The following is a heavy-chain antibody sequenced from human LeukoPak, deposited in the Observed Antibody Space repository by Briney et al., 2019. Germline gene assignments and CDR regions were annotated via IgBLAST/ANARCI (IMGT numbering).Heavy chain of an antibody. D-gene: IGHD3-16*01. CDR2: IIKDGSDK. Sequence: PGGSLRLSCEASGFTFSDYWMGWVRQAPGKGLEWVAHIIKDGSDKYYVDSVKGRFTISRDNAKNSVYLQMSSLRVEDTAVYYCTRELWPGDYWGQGSLVTVSS. J-gene: IGHJ4*02. CDR3: TRELWPGDY. CDR1: GFTFSDYW. V-gene: IGHV3-7*01.